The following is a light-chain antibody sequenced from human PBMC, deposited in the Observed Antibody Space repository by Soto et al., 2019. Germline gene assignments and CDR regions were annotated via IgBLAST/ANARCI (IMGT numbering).Light chain of an antibody. CDR3: NSFTTTNTDV. CDR1: SSDVGGFDH. V-gene: IGLV2-14*03. J-gene: IGLJ1*01. Sequence: QSVLTQPASVSGSPGQSTTISCTGASSDVGGFDHVSWYQQHPGKVHRLLNYDVSSRPSGVSDRFSGSKSGNTASLTISGLQAEDEADYYCNSFTTTNTDVFGTGTKVTVL. CDR2: DVS.